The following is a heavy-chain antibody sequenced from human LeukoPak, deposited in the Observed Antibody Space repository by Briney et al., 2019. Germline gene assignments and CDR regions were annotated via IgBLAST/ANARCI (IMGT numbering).Heavy chain of an antibody. D-gene: IGHD3-3*01. CDR1: GYTFTSYG. V-gene: IGHV1-18*01. J-gene: IGHJ6*02. CDR2: ISAYNGNT. CDR3: ARDGAYDFWSGYYRSHYYYYYGMDV. Sequence: ASVRVSFKASGYTFTSYGISWVRQAPGQGLEWMGWISAYNGNTNYAQKLQGRVTMTTDTSTSTAYMELRSLRSDDTAVYYCARDGAYDFWSGYYRSHYYYYYGMDVWGQGTTVTVSS.